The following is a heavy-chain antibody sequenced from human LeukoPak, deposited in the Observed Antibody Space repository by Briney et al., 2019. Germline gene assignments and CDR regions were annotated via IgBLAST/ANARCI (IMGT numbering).Heavy chain of an antibody. D-gene: IGHD5-24*01. CDR2: IKQDGSKK. Sequence: GALRLSCAPSGFTFSSNWMSWVRHAPGKGLEWVANIKQDGSKKSYVDSVKGRFTISRDNAKNSLYLQMNSLRAEDTAIYYCTRVGYIDEGIDYWGQGTLVTVSS. CDR1: GFTFSSNW. CDR3: TRVGYIDEGIDY. J-gene: IGHJ4*02. V-gene: IGHV3-7*04.